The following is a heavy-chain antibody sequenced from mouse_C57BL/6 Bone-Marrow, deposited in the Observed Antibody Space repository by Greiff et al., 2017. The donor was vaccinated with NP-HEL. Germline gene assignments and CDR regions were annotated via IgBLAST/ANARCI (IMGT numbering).Heavy chain of an antibody. D-gene: IGHD1-1*01. CDR1: GFTFSSYG. CDR3: ARQGDYGSSYGYFDV. V-gene: IGHV5-6*01. CDR2: LSSGGSYT. Sequence: EVKLVESGGDLVKPGGSLKLSCAASGFTFSSYGMSWVRQTPDKRLEWVATLSSGGSYTYYPDSVKGRFTISRDNAKNTLYLQMSSLKSEDTAMYYCARQGDYGSSYGYFDVWGTGTTVTVSS. J-gene: IGHJ1*03.